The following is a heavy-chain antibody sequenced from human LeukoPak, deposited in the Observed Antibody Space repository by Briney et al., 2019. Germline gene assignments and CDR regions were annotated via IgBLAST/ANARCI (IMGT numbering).Heavy chain of an antibody. V-gene: IGHV3-73*01. J-gene: IGHJ4*02. CDR2: IRTNTHNYAT. Sequence: PGGSLRLSCAASGFIFSDSTIHWVRQASGKGLEWLGRIRTNTHNYATAYAASLKGRFTIFRDDSHNMAYLQLNSLKTEDTALYCCSRRGDYDFDYWGQGTLVTVSS. CDR3: SRRGDYDFDY. CDR1: GFIFSDST. D-gene: IGHD4-17*01.